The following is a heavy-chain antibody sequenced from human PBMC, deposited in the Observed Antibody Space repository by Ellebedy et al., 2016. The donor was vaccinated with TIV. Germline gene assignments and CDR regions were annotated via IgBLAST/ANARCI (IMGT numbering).Heavy chain of an antibody. Sequence: PGGSLRLSCAASGFTVSSNYMNWVRQAPGKGLEWVSAIYSGGSTFYADSVRGRFTISRDNSKNTLYMQMDSLRDEDTALYFCARDGGDGYRHGLFNHWGQGTQVTVSS. J-gene: IGHJ4*02. V-gene: IGHV3-53*01. CDR2: IYSGGST. CDR1: GFTVSSNY. D-gene: IGHD5-18*01. CDR3: ARDGGDGYRHGLFNH.